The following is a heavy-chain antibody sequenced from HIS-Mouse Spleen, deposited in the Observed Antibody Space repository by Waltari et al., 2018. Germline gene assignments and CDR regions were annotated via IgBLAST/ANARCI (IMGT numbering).Heavy chain of an antibody. CDR1: GGSISSSSYY. V-gene: IGHV4-39*07. CDR2: IYYSGST. CDR3: ARGLVAAGIFDY. D-gene: IGHD1-26*01. Sequence: QLQLQESGPGLVKPSETLSLTCTVSGGSISSSSYYWGWIRQPPGKGVEWIGSIYYSGSTNYNPSLKSRITISVDTSKNQFSLKLSSVTAADTAVYYCARGLVAAGIFDYWGQGTLVTVSS. J-gene: IGHJ4*02.